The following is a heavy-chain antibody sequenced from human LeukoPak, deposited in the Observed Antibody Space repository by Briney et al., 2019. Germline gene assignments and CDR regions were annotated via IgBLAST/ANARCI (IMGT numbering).Heavy chain of an antibody. D-gene: IGHD1-26*01. CDR2: ISGSGGST. CDR1: GFTVSSNY. CDR3: AKDPTGGVGARPNYYFDY. Sequence: GGSLRLSCAASGFTVSSNYMSGVRQAPGKGLEWVSAISGSGGSTYYADSVKGRFTISRDNSKNTLYLQMNSLRAEDTAVYYCAKDPTGGVGARPNYYFDYWGQGTLVTVSS. V-gene: IGHV3-23*01. J-gene: IGHJ4*02.